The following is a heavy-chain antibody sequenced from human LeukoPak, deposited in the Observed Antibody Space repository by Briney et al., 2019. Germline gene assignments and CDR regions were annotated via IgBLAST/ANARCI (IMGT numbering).Heavy chain of an antibody. Sequence: GGSLRLSCAASGFTFGDYYMSWIRQAPGKGLEWVSYISSSGSTIYYADSVKGRFTISRDNAKNSLYLQMNSLRAEDTAVYYCARFLYSSSFALYYFDYWGQGTLVTVSS. V-gene: IGHV3-11*01. J-gene: IGHJ4*02. CDR3: ARFLYSSSFALYYFDY. CDR2: ISSSGSTI. CDR1: GFTFGDYY. D-gene: IGHD6-13*01.